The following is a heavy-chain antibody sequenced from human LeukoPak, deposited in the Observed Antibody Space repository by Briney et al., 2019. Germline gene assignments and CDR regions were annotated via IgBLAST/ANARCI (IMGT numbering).Heavy chain of an antibody. CDR2: IYTSGST. D-gene: IGHD2-2*01. Sequence: SETLSLTCTVSGSISGYYWSWIRQPPGRGLEWIGYIYTSGSTNYNPSLESRVTISVDTSKNQFSLDLSSVTAADTAVYYCARQKCTSASCLTKNAFDIWGQGTMVTVSS. CDR1: GSISGYY. CDR3: ARQKCTSASCLTKNAFDI. V-gene: IGHV4-4*09. J-gene: IGHJ3*02.